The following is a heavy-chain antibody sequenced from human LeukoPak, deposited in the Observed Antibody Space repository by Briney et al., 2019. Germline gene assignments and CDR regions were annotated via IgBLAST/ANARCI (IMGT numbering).Heavy chain of an antibody. CDR2: INHSGST. V-gene: IGHV4-34*01. D-gene: IGHD4-17*01. J-gene: IGHJ1*01. Sequence: SETLSLTCAVYGGSFSGYYWSWIRQPPGKELEWIGEINHSGSTNYNPSLKSRVTISVDTSKNQFSLKLSSVTAADTAVYYCARGGYGDYVAEYFQHWGQGTLVTVSS. CDR1: GGSFSGYY. CDR3: ARGGYGDYVAEYFQH.